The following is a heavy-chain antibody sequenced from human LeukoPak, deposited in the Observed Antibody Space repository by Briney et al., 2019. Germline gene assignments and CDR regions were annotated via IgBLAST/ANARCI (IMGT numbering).Heavy chain of an antibody. CDR2: IYYSGST. D-gene: IGHD5-18*01. Sequence: KPSETLSLTCTVSGGSISSYYWSWIRQPPGKGLEWIGYIYYSGSTNYNPSLKSRVTISVDTSENQFSLKLSSVTAADTAVYYCARLGPSGYSYGFLGYYFDYWGQGTLVTVSS. CDR3: ARLGPSGYSYGFLGYYFDY. J-gene: IGHJ4*02. V-gene: IGHV4-59*08. CDR1: GGSISSYY.